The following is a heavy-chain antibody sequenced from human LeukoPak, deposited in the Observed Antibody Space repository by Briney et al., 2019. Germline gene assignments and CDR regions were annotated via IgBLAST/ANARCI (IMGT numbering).Heavy chain of an antibody. D-gene: IGHD6-19*01. CDR1: DGSVTPYY. J-gene: IGHJ6*02. CDR2: ISSSSSYI. Sequence: PSETLSLTCTVSDGSVTPYYWTWVRQAPGKGLEWVSSISSSSSYIYYADSVKGRFTISRDNAKNSLYLQMNSLRAEDTAVYYCARVISQAVAGQDYYYGMDVWGQGTTVTVSS. CDR3: ARVISQAVAGQDYYYGMDV. V-gene: IGHV3-21*01.